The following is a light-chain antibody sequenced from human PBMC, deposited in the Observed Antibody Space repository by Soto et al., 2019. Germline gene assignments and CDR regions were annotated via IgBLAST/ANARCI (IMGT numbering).Light chain of an antibody. CDR2: DAS. Sequence: DIQMTQSPCTLSASVGDRVTITFRASQSISRWLAWYQQKPGKAPQALIYDASSLKSGVPSRFSGNGSGTEFTLTISSLQPDDFATYYCQQYNTYSTFGQGTRLEIK. V-gene: IGKV1-5*01. CDR3: QQYNTYST. J-gene: IGKJ5*01. CDR1: QSISRW.